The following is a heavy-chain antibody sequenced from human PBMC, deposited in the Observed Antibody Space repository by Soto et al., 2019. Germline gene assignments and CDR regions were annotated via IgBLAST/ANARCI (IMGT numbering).Heavy chain of an antibody. CDR2: IRPWNGDA. Sequence: QVRLVQSGAEVQKPGASVKVSYKAPRDFFKEHDYLHWLREAPGQGLEWTGWIRPWNGDATYAQKFQGRLTLSRDMSIDTMYFDLTSLTSDDTAVYYCVRVSPGWNFDYWGQGTLLTVSS. V-gene: IGHV1-2*02. D-gene: IGHD6-19*01. J-gene: IGHJ4*02. CDR1: RDFFKEHDY. CDR3: VRVSPGWNFDY.